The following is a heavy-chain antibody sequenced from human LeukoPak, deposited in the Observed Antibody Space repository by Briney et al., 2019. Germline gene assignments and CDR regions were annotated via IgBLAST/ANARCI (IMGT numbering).Heavy chain of an antibody. Sequence: GRSLRLSCAASGFTFDDYAMHWVRQAPGKGLEWVSGISWNSGSIGYADSVKGRFTISRDNAKNSLYLQMNSLRAEDTAVYYCAREKTERSITMIVVGNWFDPWGQGTLVTVSS. CDR2: ISWNSGSI. D-gene: IGHD3-22*01. J-gene: IGHJ5*02. V-gene: IGHV3-9*01. CDR1: GFTFDDYA. CDR3: AREKTERSITMIVVGNWFDP.